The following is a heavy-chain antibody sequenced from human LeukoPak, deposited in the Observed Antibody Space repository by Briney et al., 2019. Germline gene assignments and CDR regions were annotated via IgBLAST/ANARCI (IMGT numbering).Heavy chain of an antibody. CDR2: IKQDGSDG. D-gene: IGHD1-1*01. Sequence: GGSLRLSCAASGFTFSDSWMSWVRQAPGKGLEWVANIKQDGSDGYYVDSVKGRFTISRDNAKNSLYLQMNSLRVDDTAVYYCATYINWVAGDVWGQGTTVTVSS. CDR3: ATYINWVAGDV. CDR1: GFTFSDSW. V-gene: IGHV3-7*01. J-gene: IGHJ6*02.